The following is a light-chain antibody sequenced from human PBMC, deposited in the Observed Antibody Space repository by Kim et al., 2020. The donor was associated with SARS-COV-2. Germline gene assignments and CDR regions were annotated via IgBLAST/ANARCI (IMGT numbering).Light chain of an antibody. J-gene: IGLJ3*02. Sequence: PGQSVTITCSGSNSNIGNNAVNWYQQRPGTAPKLLIYKNNQRPSGVSDRFSGSKSGTSASLAISGLRAEDEADYYCAVWDDTLKGVFGGGTQLTVL. CDR2: KNN. CDR3: AVWDDTLKGV. V-gene: IGLV1-44*01. CDR1: NSNIGNNA.